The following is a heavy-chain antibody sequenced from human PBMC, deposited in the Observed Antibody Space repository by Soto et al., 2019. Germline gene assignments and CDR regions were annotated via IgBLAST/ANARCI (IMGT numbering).Heavy chain of an antibody. CDR1: GYTFTSYY. CDR2: INPSGGST. CDR3: ARGAAREFDY. Sequence: QVQLVQSGAEVKKPGASVKVSCKASGYTFTSYYMHWVRQAPGQGLEWMGIINPSGGSTSYAQKFQGRVTITADESTSTAYMELSSLRSEDTAVYYCARGAAREFDYWGQGTLVTVSS. D-gene: IGHD6-25*01. J-gene: IGHJ4*02. V-gene: IGHV1-46*01.